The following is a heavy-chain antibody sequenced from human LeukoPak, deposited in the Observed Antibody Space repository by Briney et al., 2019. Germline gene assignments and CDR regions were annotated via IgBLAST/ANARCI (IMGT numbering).Heavy chain of an antibody. Sequence: SQTLSLTCTVSGASISSGGYYWSWIRQHPGKGLEWIGYIYYSGSTYYNPSLKSRVTISVDTSKNQFSLKLSSVTAADTAVYYCARYSGSYYFDYWGQGTLVTVSS. J-gene: IGHJ4*02. CDR2: IYYSGST. CDR1: GASISSGGYY. D-gene: IGHD1-26*01. V-gene: IGHV4-31*03. CDR3: ARYSGSYYFDY.